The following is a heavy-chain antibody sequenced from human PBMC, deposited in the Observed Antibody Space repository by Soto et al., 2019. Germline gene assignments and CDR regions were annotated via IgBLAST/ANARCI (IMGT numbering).Heavy chain of an antibody. V-gene: IGHV3-30-3*01. Sequence: PGGSLRLSCAASGFTFSSYAMHWVRQAPGKGLEWVAVISYDGSNKYYADSVKGRFTISRDNSKNTLYLQMNSLRAEDTAVYYCAALPTITIFGVVTQPHDAFDIWGQGTMVTVSS. D-gene: IGHD3-3*01. CDR3: AALPTITIFGVVTQPHDAFDI. CDR2: ISYDGSNK. CDR1: GFTFSSYA. J-gene: IGHJ3*02.